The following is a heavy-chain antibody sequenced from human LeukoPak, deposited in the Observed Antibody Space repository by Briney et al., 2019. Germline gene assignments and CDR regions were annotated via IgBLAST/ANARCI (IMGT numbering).Heavy chain of an antibody. Sequence: SQTLSLTCTVSGGSISSGSYYWSWIRQPAGKGLEWIGYIYYSGSTNYNPSLKSRVTISVDTSKNQFSLKLSSVTAADTAVYYCARNYYDSSGYFNFDYWGQGTLVTVSS. CDR2: IYYSGST. CDR3: ARNYYDSSGYFNFDY. V-gene: IGHV4-61*10. J-gene: IGHJ4*02. CDR1: GGSISSGSYY. D-gene: IGHD3-22*01.